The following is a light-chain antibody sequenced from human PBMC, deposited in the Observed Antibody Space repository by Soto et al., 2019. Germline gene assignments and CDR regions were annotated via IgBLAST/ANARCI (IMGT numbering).Light chain of an antibody. Sequence: ALTHPPSASGSPGQSVAISCTGTSSDVGGYNYVSWYQQHPGKAPKLMIYEVNKRPSGVPDRFYGSKSGNTASLTVSGLQAEDEADYYCSSYAGSSNVFGTGTKVTVL. CDR1: SSDVGGYNY. J-gene: IGLJ1*01. CDR3: SSYAGSSNV. CDR2: EVN. V-gene: IGLV2-8*01.